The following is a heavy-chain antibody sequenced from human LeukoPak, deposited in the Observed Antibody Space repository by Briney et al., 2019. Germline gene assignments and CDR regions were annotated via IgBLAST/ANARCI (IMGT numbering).Heavy chain of an antibody. CDR2: ISSSSSTI. Sequence: PGGSLRLSCAASGFTFSSYSMNWVRQAPGKGLEWVSYISSSSSTIYYADSVKGRFTISRDNAKNSLYLQMNSLRAEDTAVYYCARDFWAYYYYDSSGHPTFGYFDYWGQGTLVTVSS. D-gene: IGHD3-22*01. J-gene: IGHJ4*02. V-gene: IGHV3-48*01. CDR1: GFTFSSYS. CDR3: ARDFWAYYYYDSSGHPTFGYFDY.